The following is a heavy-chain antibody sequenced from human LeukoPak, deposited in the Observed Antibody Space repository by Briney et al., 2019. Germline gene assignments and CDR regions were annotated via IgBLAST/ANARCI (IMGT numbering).Heavy chain of an antibody. CDR3: ARGGITGTTRGPTRLNDAFDI. Sequence: ASVKVSCKASGYSFTGYYMHWVRQAPGQGLEWMGRINPNSGVTNYAQKFQDRVTMTRDTSISTAYMNLSRLRSDDTAVYYCARGGITGTTRGPTRLNDAFDIWGQGTMVTVSS. D-gene: IGHD1-20*01. J-gene: IGHJ3*02. CDR1: GYSFTGYY. V-gene: IGHV1-2*06. CDR2: INPNSGVT.